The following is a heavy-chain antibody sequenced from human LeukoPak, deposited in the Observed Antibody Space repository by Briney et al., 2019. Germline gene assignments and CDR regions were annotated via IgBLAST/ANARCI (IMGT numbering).Heavy chain of an antibody. CDR1: GYTLTELS. CDR3: ATDTTIFGVRGMDV. V-gene: IGHV1-24*01. J-gene: IGHJ6*02. D-gene: IGHD3-3*01. Sequence: GASVKVSCKVSGYTLTELSMHWVRQAPGKGLEWMGGFDPEDGETIYAQKFQGRVTMTEDTSTDTAYMELSSLRSEDTAVYYCATDTTIFGVRGMDVWGQGTTVTVSS. CDR2: FDPEDGET.